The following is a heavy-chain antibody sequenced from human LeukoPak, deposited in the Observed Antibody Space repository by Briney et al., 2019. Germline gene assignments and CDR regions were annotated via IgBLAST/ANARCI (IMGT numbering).Heavy chain of an antibody. CDR2: INPNSGGT. CDR3: ARDGCSGGSCYSFDY. CDR1: GYTFTGYH. Sequence: GASVKVSCKASGYTFTGYHMHWVRQAPGQGLEWMGRINPNSGGTNYAQKFQGRVTMTRDTSISTAYMELSRLRSDDTAVYYCARDGCSGGSCYSFDYWGQGTLVTVSS. D-gene: IGHD2-15*01. J-gene: IGHJ4*02. V-gene: IGHV1-2*06.